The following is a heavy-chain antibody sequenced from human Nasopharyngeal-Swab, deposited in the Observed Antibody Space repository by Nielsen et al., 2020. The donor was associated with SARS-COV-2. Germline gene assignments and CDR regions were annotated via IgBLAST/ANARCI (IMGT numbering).Heavy chain of an antibody. CDR2: INHSGST. Sequence: VRQVPGKGLEWIGEINHSGSTNYNPSLKSRATISVDKSKNQFSLKLSSVTAADTAVYYCATTPPSPIQGGPHTYFDYWGQGTLVTVSS. J-gene: IGHJ4*02. CDR3: ATTPPSPIQGGPHTYFDY. V-gene: IGHV4-4*02. D-gene: IGHD5-18*01.